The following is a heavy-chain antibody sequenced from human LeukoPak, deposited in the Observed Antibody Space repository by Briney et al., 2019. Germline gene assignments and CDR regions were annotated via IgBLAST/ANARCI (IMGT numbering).Heavy chain of an antibody. V-gene: IGHV1-69*05. CDR2: IIPIFGTA. CDR1: GYTFTSYG. J-gene: IGHJ5*02. Sequence: ASVKVSCKASGYTFTSYGISWVRQAPGQGLEWMGGIIPIFGTANYAQKFQGRVTITTDESTSTAYMELSSLRSEDTAVYYCAGSGTLERRRWFDPWGQGTLVTVSS. CDR3: AGSGTLERRRWFDP. D-gene: IGHD1-1*01.